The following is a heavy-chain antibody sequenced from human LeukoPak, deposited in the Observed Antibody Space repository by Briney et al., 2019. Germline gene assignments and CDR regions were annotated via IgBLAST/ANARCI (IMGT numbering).Heavy chain of an antibody. D-gene: IGHD3-10*01. V-gene: IGHV1-46*01. J-gene: IGHJ5*02. Sequence: ASVKVSCKASGYTFTSYYMHWVRQAPGQGLEWMGIINPSGGSTSYAQKFQGGVTMTRDTSTSTVYMELSSLRSEDTAVYYCARDLIRDPRFDPWGQGTLVTVSS. CDR2: INPSGGST. CDR1: GYTFTSYY. CDR3: ARDLIRDPRFDP.